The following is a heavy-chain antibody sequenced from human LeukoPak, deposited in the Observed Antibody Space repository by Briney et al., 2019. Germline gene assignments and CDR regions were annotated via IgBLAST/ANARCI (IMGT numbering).Heavy chain of an antibody. CDR1: GGSISSGSYY. CDR2: IYTNGIT. Sequence: SETLSLTCTVSGGSISSGSYYWNWIRQPAGKGLEWIGRIYTNGITNYNPSLKSRVTISIDTSKNQFSLKLSSVTAADTAVYYCARTTEGYCRGRSCYSYYYYMDVWGKGTTVTVSS. D-gene: IGHD2-15*01. V-gene: IGHV4-61*02. J-gene: IGHJ6*03. CDR3: ARTTEGYCRGRSCYSYYYYMDV.